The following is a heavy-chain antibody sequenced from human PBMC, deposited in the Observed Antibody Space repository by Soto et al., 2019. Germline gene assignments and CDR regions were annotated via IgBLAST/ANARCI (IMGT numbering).Heavy chain of an antibody. CDR2: ISYDGSNK. V-gene: IGHV3-30*04. Sequence: GGSLRLYCAASGFTFSSYAMHWVRQAPGKGLEWVAVISYDGSNKYYADSVKGRFTISRDNSKNTLYLQMNSLRAEDTAVYYCARADDSSGYYYGAFDIWGQGTMVTVSS. CDR3: ARADDSSGYYYGAFDI. D-gene: IGHD3-22*01. J-gene: IGHJ3*02. CDR1: GFTFSSYA.